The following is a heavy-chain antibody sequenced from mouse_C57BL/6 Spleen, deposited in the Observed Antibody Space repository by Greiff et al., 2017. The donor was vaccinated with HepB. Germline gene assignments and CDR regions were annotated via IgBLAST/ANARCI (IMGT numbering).Heavy chain of an antibody. CDR2: IYPRSGNT. V-gene: IGHV1-81*01. Sequence: QVQLQQSGAELARPGASVKLSCKASGYTFTSYGISWVKQRTGQGLEWIGEIYPRSGNTYYNEKFKGKATLTADKSSSTAYMELRSLTSEDSAVYFCARGAPYYYGSSEDWYFDVWGTGTTVTVSS. CDR1: GYTFTSYG. CDR3: ARGAPYYYGSSEDWYFDV. J-gene: IGHJ1*03. D-gene: IGHD1-1*01.